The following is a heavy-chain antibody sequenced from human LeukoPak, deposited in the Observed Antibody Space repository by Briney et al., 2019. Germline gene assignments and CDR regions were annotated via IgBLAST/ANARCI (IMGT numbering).Heavy chain of an antibody. Sequence: ASVKVSCKASGYTFTSYGISWVRQAPGQGLEWMGWINPNSGGTNYAQKFQGRVTMTRDTSISTAYMELSRLRSDDTAVYYCARVATVTTPALYFQHWGQGTLVTVSS. CDR1: GYTFTSYG. CDR2: INPNSGGT. D-gene: IGHD4-17*01. CDR3: ARVATVTTPALYFQH. J-gene: IGHJ1*01. V-gene: IGHV1-2*02.